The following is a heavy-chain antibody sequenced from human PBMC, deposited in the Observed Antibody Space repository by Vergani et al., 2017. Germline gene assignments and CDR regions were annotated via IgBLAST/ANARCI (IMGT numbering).Heavy chain of an antibody. CDR3: ARDHPKGYSGYDSTEYYFDY. V-gene: IGHV1-69*08. CDR1: GGTFSSYT. Sequence: QVQLVQSGAEVKKPGSSVKVSCKASGGTFSSYTISWVRQAPGQGLEWMVRIIPILGIANYAQKFQGRVQITADKSTSTAYMELSSLRSEDTAVYYCARDHPKGYSGYDSTEYYFDYWGQGTLVAVSS. J-gene: IGHJ4*02. D-gene: IGHD5-12*01. CDR2: IIPILGIA.